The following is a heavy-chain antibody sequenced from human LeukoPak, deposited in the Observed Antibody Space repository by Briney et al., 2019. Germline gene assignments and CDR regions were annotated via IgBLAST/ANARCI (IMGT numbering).Heavy chain of an antibody. Sequence: PSETLSLTCAVYGGSFSGYYWSWIRQPPGKGLEWIGEINHSGSTNYNPSLKSRVTISVDTSKNQFSLKLSSVTAADTAVYYCARDIVGWFDPWGQGTLVTVSS. J-gene: IGHJ5*02. D-gene: IGHD5-12*01. CDR1: GGSFSGYY. CDR2: INHSGST. CDR3: ARDIVGWFDP. V-gene: IGHV4-34*01.